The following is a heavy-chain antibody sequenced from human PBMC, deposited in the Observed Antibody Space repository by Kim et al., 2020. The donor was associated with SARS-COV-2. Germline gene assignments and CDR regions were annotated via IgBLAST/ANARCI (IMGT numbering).Heavy chain of an antibody. J-gene: IGHJ4*02. CDR2: ISYDGSNK. Sequence: GGSLRLSCAASGFTFSSYAMHWVRQAPGKGLEWVAVISYDGSNKYYADSVKGRFTISRDNSKNTLYLQMNSLRAEDTAVYYCARDLFRFGELLFGTLVYWGQGTLVTVSS. CDR3: ARDLFRFGELLFGTLVY. V-gene: IGHV3-30*04. D-gene: IGHD3-10*01. CDR1: GFTFSSYA.